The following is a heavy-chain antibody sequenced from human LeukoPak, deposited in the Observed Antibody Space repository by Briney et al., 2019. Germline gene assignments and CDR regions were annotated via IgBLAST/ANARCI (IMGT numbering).Heavy chain of an antibody. Sequence: GGSLRLSCAASGFTFSSYGMHWVRQAPGKGLEWAAVISYDGSNKYYADSVKGRFTISRDNSKNTLYLQMNSLRAEDTAVYYCAKDGFYYDSSGYSDYFDYWGQGTLVTVSS. V-gene: IGHV3-30*18. CDR2: ISYDGSNK. CDR3: AKDGFYYDSSGYSDYFDY. CDR1: GFTFSSYG. D-gene: IGHD3-22*01. J-gene: IGHJ4*02.